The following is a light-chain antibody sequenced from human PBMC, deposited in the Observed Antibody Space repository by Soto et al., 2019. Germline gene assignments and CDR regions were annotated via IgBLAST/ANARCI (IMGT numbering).Light chain of an antibody. CDR3: SSFTSSMTNV. J-gene: IGLJ1*01. V-gene: IGLV2-14*01. CDR2: DVT. CDR1: SSDINGYNS. Sequence: QSVLTQPASVSGSPGQSITISCTGTSSDINGYNSVSWYQQHPGKAPKLILYDVTDRPSGVSYRFSGSKSGNTASLTISGLQAADEADYFCSSFTSSMTNVFGSGTKVTVL.